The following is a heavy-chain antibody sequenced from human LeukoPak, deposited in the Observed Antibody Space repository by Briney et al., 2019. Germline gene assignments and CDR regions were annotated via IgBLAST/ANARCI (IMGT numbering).Heavy chain of an antibody. V-gene: IGHV3-30*18. J-gene: IGHJ5*02. CDR2: ISYDGSNK. D-gene: IGHD3-10*01. CDR1: GFTFSSYG. Sequence: SGGSLRLSCAASGFTFSSYGMHWVRQAPGKGLEWVAVISYDGSNKYYADSVKGRFTISRDNSKNTLYLQMNSLRAEDTAVYYCAKDLLLSWGQETLVTVSS. CDR3: AKDLLLS.